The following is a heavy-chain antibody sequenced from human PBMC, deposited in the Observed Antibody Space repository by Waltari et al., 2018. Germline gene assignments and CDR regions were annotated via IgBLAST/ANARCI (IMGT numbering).Heavy chain of an antibody. CDR3: ARLSPSFAYDY. Sequence: QVQLQQWGAGLLKPSETLSLTCAVYVGSFSGYYWSWIRQPPGKGLGWIGEINHSGSTNYNPSLKSRVTISVDTSKNQFSLKLSSVTAADTAVYYCARLSPSFAYDYWGQGTLVTVSS. V-gene: IGHV4-34*01. CDR1: VGSFSGYY. CDR2: INHSGST. J-gene: IGHJ4*02. D-gene: IGHD3-16*01.